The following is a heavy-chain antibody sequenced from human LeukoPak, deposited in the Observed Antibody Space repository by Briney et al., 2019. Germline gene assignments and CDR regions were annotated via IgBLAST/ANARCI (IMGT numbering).Heavy chain of an antibody. CDR2: IYYSGST. V-gene: IGHV4-59*01. J-gene: IGHJ6*03. CDR3: ARVLEGSGGARYYYYYIDV. CDR1: GGSISSYY. Sequence: SETLSLTCTVSGGSISSYYWSWIRQPAGKGLGWVGYIYYSGSTNYNPSLKSRVTISVDTSKNQFSLKLSSVTAADKTVNYRARVLEGSGGARYYYYYIDVWAEGTTVPVSS. D-gene: IGHD1-26*01.